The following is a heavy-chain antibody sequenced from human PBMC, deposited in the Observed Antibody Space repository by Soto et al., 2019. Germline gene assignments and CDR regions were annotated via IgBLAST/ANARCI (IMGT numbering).Heavy chain of an antibody. CDR3: ARGRIQLWLNKRLAFDY. J-gene: IGHJ4*02. V-gene: IGHV4-34*01. CDR1: GGSFSGYY. Sequence: SETLSLTCAVYGGSFSGYYWSWIRQPPGKGLEWIGEINHSGSTNYNPSLKSRVTISVDTSKNQFSLKLSSVTAADTAVYYCARGRIQLWLNKRLAFDYWGQGTLVTVS. CDR2: INHSGST. D-gene: IGHD5-18*01.